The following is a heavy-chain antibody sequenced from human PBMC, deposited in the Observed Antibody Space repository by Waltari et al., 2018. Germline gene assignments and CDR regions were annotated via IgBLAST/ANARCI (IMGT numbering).Heavy chain of an antibody. V-gene: IGHV4-59*12. J-gene: IGHJ4*02. CDR2: INHSGST. Sequence: QVQLQESGPGLVKPSETLSLTCTVSGGSISSYYWSWIRQPPGKGLEWIGEINHSGSTNYNPSLKSRVTISVDTSKNQFSLKLSSVTAADTAVYYCARGHLTDYWGQGTLVTVSS. CDR3: ARGHLTDY. CDR1: GGSISSYY.